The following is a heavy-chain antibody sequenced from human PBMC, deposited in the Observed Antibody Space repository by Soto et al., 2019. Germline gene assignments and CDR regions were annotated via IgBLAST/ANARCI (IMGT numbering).Heavy chain of an antibody. CDR1: GYTFTSYG. CDR2: ISAYNGNT. Sequence: GASVKVSCNASGYTFTSYGISWVRQAPGQGLEWMGWISAYNGNTNYAQKLQGRVTMTTDTSTSTAYMELRSLRSDDTAVYYCARDVLYYDFWSGYYTDPNYYYYYGMDVWGQGTTVTVSS. D-gene: IGHD3-3*01. CDR3: ARDVLYYDFWSGYYTDPNYYYYYGMDV. J-gene: IGHJ6*02. V-gene: IGHV1-18*04.